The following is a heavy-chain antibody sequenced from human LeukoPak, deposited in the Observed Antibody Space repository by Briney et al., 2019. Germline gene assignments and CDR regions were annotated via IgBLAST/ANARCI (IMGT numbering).Heavy chain of an antibody. D-gene: IGHD2-15*01. V-gene: IGHV4-59*01. J-gene: IGHJ4*02. Sequence: SETLSLTCSVSGGSISPYYWSWIRQPPGKGLEWIGYIYYSGTINYNPSLKSRVTISVDTSKNQLSLKMSSVTAAETAVYYCARDRGSAGGFDYWGQGTLVTVS. CDR3: ARDRGSAGGFDY. CDR1: GGSISPYY. CDR2: IYYSGTI.